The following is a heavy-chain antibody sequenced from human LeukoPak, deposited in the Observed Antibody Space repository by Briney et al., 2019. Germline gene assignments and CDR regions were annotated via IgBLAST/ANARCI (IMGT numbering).Heavy chain of an antibody. CDR2: ISSSSSYI. V-gene: IGHV3-21*01. CDR1: GFTFSSYS. Sequence: GGSLRLSCAASGFTFSSYSMNWVRQAPGKGLEWVSSISSSSSYIYYADSVKGRSTISRDNAKNSLYLQMNSLRAEDTAVYYCARDHDYGDYSYYWGQGTLVTVSS. CDR3: ARDHDYGDYSYY. J-gene: IGHJ4*02. D-gene: IGHD4-17*01.